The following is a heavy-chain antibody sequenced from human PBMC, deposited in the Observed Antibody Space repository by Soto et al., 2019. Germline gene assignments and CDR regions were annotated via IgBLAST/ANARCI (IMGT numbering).Heavy chain of an antibody. CDR2: ISGSGDAT. J-gene: IGHJ2*01. V-gene: IGHV3-23*01. CDR1: GFTFRNYG. Sequence: PGGSLRLSCAASGFTFRNYGMNWVRQAPGKGLEWVSGISGSGDATYYADSVEGRFTISRDNSQNTLYLQMNSLRDEDTAIYYCAKGGAAAGMGYFDLWGRGTLVTVSS. D-gene: IGHD6-13*01. CDR3: AKGGAAAGMGYFDL.